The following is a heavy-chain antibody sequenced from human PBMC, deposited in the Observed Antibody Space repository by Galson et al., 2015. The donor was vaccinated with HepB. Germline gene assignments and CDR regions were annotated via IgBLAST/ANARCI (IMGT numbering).Heavy chain of an antibody. CDR2: ISFDESSK. Sequence: SLRLSCAASGFTFSSHPMHWVRQAPGKGLEWVAVISFDESSKYYTDSVKGRFTISRDNSKNTLYLQMNSLRTEDTAVYYCAKDTDWRHGGFDSWGQGTLVTVSS. CDR3: AKDTDWRHGGFDS. V-gene: IGHV3-30*04. CDR1: GFTFSSHP. J-gene: IGHJ4*02. D-gene: IGHD2-21*01.